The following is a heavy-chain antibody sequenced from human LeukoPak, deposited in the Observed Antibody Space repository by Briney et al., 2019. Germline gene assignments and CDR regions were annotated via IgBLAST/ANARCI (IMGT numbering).Heavy chain of an antibody. CDR2: ISSSGSTI. CDR3: ARDLLGFGELLYGPDAFDI. CDR1: GFTFSSYE. Sequence: PGGSLRLSCAASGFTFSSYEMNWVRQAPGKGLEWVSYISSSGSTIYYADSVKGRFTISRDNAKTSLYLQMNSLRAEDTAVYYCARDLLGFGELLYGPDAFDIWGQGTMVTVSS. J-gene: IGHJ3*02. D-gene: IGHD3-10*01. V-gene: IGHV3-48*03.